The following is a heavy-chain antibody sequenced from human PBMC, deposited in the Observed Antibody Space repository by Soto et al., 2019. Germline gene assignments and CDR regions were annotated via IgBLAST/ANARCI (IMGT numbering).Heavy chain of an antibody. V-gene: IGHV4-30-4*01. CDR3: AREEIDSGGYHDGDAFDI. J-gene: IGHJ3*02. CDR2: NYYSGST. D-gene: IGHD3-22*01. CDR1: GGSISSGDYY. Sequence: QVQLQESGPGLVKPSQTLSLTCTVSGGSISSGDYYWSWIRQPPGKGLEWIGYNYYSGSTYYNPSLQSRVTITVDTSKIQFSLKLSSVTAADTAVYYCAREEIDSGGYHDGDAFDIWGQGTMVTVSS.